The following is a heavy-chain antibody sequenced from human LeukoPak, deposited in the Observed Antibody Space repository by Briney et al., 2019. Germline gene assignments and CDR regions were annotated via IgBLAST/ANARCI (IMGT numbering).Heavy chain of an antibody. V-gene: IGHV4-34*01. Sequence: SETLSLTCAVYGGTFSGYYWSWIRQPPGKGLEWIGEINHSGSTNYNPSLMSRVTITVDKSKNQFSYKLSSSTTTDTAVFYCAGDLAVFAAPHDGFDPWGQGTVVCFSS. CDR2: INHSGST. CDR3: AGDLAVFAAPHDGFDP. J-gene: IGHJ5*02. CDR1: GGTFSGYY. D-gene: IGHD1-1*01.